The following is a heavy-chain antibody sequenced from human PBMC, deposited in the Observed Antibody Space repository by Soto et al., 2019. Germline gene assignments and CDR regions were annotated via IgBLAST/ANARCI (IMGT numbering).Heavy chain of an antibody. D-gene: IGHD3-9*01. CDR2: IYQGGST. V-gene: IGHV4-59*11. Sequence: SETLSLTCSVSGDSIRSLYWSWIRQPLGKGLEWIGEIYQGGSTKYNPSLKSRVTMSVDTSKNQFSLKLSSVTAADTAVYYCARGIRYFDWFTWFDPWGQGTLVTVSS. J-gene: IGHJ5*02. CDR3: ARGIRYFDWFTWFDP. CDR1: GDSIRSLY.